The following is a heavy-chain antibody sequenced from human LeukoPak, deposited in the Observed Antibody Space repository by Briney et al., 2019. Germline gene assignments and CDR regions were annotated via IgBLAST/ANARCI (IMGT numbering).Heavy chain of an antibody. D-gene: IGHD6-19*01. CDR3: ATEIGDSGGWFGNDY. CDR2: FDPEEGET. J-gene: IGHJ4*02. Sequence: GASVKVSCKVSGYTLTDLSVHWVLQAPGKGLEWMGGFDPEEGETIYAQNFQGRVIMTEGTSTDTAYMDLSSLTSEDTAVYYCATEIGDSGGWFGNDYWGQGTLVTVSS. V-gene: IGHV1-24*01. CDR1: GYTLTDLS.